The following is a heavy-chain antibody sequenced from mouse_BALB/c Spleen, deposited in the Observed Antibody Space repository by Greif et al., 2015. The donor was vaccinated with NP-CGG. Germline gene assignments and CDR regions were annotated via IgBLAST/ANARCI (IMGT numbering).Heavy chain of an antibody. Sequence: QVQLKQSGPGLVAPSQSLSITCTVSGFSLTGYGVNWVRQPPGKGLEWLGMIWGDGSTDYNSALKSRLSISKDNSKSQVFLKMNSLQTDDTARYYCAREDLKKAMDYWGQGTSVTVSS. J-gene: IGHJ4*01. D-gene: IGHD1-3*01. CDR1: GFSLTGYG. V-gene: IGHV2-6-7*01. CDR2: IWGDGST. CDR3: AREDLKKAMDY.